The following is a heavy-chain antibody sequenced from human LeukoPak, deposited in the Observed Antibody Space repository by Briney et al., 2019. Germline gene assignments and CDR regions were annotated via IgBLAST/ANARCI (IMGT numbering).Heavy chain of an antibody. Sequence: ASVTVSCKVSGYTLTELSMHWVRQAPGKGLEWMGGFDPEDGETIYAQKFQGRVTMTEDTSTDTAYMELSSLRSEDTAVYYCATQLGASGPFDAFDIWGQGTMVTVSS. CDR3: ATQLGASGPFDAFDI. CDR1: GYTLTELS. D-gene: IGHD3-10*01. CDR2: FDPEDGET. J-gene: IGHJ3*02. V-gene: IGHV1-24*01.